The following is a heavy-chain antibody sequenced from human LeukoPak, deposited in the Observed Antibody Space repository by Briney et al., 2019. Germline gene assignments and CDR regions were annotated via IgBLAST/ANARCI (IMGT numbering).Heavy chain of an antibody. Sequence: SETLSLTRAVYGGSFSGYYWSWIRQPPGKGLDWIGEINHSGSTNYNPSLKSRVTISVDTSKNQFSLKLSSVTAADTAVYYCARGSDTRYDLDVWGQGTTVTVSS. D-gene: IGHD5-18*01. CDR1: GGSFSGYY. CDR2: INHSGST. V-gene: IGHV4-34*01. CDR3: ARGSDTRYDLDV. J-gene: IGHJ6*02.